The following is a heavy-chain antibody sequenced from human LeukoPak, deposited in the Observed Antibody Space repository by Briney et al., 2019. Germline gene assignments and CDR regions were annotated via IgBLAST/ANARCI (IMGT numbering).Heavy chain of an antibody. Sequence: GASVKVSCKXSGGTFSSYAISWVRQAPGQGLEWMGRIIPILGIANYAQKFQGRVTITADKSTSTAYMELSSLRSEDTAVYYCARIPDSSGYYNWFDPWGQGTLVTVSS. D-gene: IGHD3-22*01. CDR3: ARIPDSSGYYNWFDP. CDR2: IIPILGIA. V-gene: IGHV1-69*04. J-gene: IGHJ5*02. CDR1: GGTFSSYA.